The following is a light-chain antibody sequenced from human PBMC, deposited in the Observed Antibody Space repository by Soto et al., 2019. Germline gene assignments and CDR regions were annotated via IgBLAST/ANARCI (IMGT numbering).Light chain of an antibody. V-gene: IGLV2-14*01. CDR3: SAYTARSTLV. CDR2: EVR. J-gene: IGLJ3*02. CDR1: SSDVGDYKY. Sequence: QSALTQPASVSGSPGQSITISCTGTSSDVGDYKYVSWYQQHPGKAPKLIIYEVRNRPSGISSRFSGSRSGNTASLTISGLQPEDEGDYYCSAYTARSTLVFGGGTKVTVL.